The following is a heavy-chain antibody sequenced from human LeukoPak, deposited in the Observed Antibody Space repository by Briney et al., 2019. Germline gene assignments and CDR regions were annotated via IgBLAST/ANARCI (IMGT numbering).Heavy chain of an antibody. CDR2: INPNGGAT. D-gene: IGHD3-10*01. CDR1: GYTSNNYH. V-gene: IGHV1-46*02. J-gene: IGHJ4*02. CDR3: AKDAYDSGSYNDY. Sequence: GASVEVSCKASGYTSNNYHVHWVRQAPGQGLEWIGIINPNGGATSYAQKFQGRVTMTRDTSTSTIYMEVRSLRSEDTAIYYCAKDAYDSGSYNDYWGQGTLVTVSS.